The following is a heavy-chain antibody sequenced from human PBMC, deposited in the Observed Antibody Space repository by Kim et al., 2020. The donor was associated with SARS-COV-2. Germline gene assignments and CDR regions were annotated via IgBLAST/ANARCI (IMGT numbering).Heavy chain of an antibody. J-gene: IGHJ4*02. V-gene: IGHV6-1*01. Sequence: SQTLSLTCDISGDSVSSNSAAWNWIRQSPSRGLEWLGRTYYRSKWYTDYALSVTGRITINPDTSKNQFSLQLNSVTPEDTAVYYCARDRQRAGTGVDYWGQGTLVTVSS. D-gene: IGHD6-19*01. CDR1: GDSVSSNSAA. CDR2: TYYRSKWYT. CDR3: ARDRQRAGTGVDY.